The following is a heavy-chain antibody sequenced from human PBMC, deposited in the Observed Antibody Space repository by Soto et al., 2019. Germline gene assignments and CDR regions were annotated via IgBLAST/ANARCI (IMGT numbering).Heavy chain of an antibody. D-gene: IGHD4-17*01. Sequence: PSETLSLTCTVSGASISSSSYLWGWIRQPPGKGLEWIGSIYYTGSTKYNPSLKSRVTISLDTSKNQFSLRLTSVTSADTAVYYCARGGSYGDFFDYWGQGAQVTVSS. CDR3: ARGGSYGDFFDY. CDR2: IYYTGST. CDR1: GASISSSSYL. V-gene: IGHV4-39*07. J-gene: IGHJ4*02.